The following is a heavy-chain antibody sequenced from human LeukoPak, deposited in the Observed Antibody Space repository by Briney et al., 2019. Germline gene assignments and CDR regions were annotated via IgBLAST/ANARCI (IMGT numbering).Heavy chain of an antibody. Sequence: PGGSLRLSCAASGFTFDDYAMHWVRHAPGKGLEWVSGISWNSGSIGYADSVKGRFTISRDNAKNSLYLQMNSLRAEDTALYYCAKDGYDILTGPDYWGQGTLVTVSS. CDR1: GFTFDDYA. D-gene: IGHD3-9*01. CDR3: AKDGYDILTGPDY. J-gene: IGHJ4*02. CDR2: ISWNSGSI. V-gene: IGHV3-9*01.